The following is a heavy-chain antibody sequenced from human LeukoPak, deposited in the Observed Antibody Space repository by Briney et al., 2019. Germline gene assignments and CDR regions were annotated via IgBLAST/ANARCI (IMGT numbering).Heavy chain of an antibody. CDR2: ISSSSSYI. Sequence: GGSLRLSCAASGFAFSSYSMKWVRQAPGKGLEWVSSISSSSSYIYYADSVKGRFNISRDNAKNSLYLQMNSLRAEDTAVYYCAREQYSSGWYRFDYWGQGTLVTVSS. CDR3: AREQYSSGWYRFDY. V-gene: IGHV3-21*01. J-gene: IGHJ4*02. CDR1: GFAFSSYS. D-gene: IGHD6-19*01.